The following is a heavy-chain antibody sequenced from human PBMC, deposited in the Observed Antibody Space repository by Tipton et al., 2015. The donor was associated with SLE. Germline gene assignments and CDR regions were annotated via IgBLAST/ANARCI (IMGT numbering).Heavy chain of an antibody. D-gene: IGHD2-2*01. CDR3: ARVLSLLLFDY. Sequence: TLSLTCTVSGGSISSYYWSWIRQPPGKGLEWIGYIYYSGSTYYNPSLKIRVTISVDTSKNQFSLKLSSVTAADTAVYYCARVLSLLLFDYWGQGTLVTVS. V-gene: IGHV4-59*12. CDR1: GGSISSYY. J-gene: IGHJ4*02. CDR2: IYYSGST.